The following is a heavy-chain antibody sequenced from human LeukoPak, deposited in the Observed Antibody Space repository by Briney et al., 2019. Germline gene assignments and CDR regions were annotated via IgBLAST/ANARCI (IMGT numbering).Heavy chain of an antibody. J-gene: IGHJ4*02. V-gene: IGHV3-23*01. CDR2: TSGSGANT. Sequence: PGGSLRLSCAASGFTFSTYAMSWVRQAPGKGLEWVSTTSGSGANTYYADSVRGRFTISRDNSKNTLYLHMNSLRAEDTAVYYCAKPRENSSGVGRYFDYWGQGTLVTVSS. CDR1: GFTFSTYA. D-gene: IGHD6-19*01. CDR3: AKPRENSSGVGRYFDY.